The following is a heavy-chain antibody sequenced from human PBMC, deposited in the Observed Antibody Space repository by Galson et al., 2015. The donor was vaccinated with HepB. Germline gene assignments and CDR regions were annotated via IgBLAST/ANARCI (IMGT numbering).Heavy chain of an antibody. CDR1: GYTFTGYY. CDR3: ARGYGGNSGYYYYYGVDV. Sequence: SVKVSCKASGYTFTGYYMHWVRQAPGQGLEWMGWINPNSGGTNYAQKFQGRVTMTRDTSISTAYMELSSLRSEDTAVYYCARGYGGNSGYYYYYGVDVWGQGTTVTVSS. V-gene: IGHV1-2*02. D-gene: IGHD4-23*01. J-gene: IGHJ6*02. CDR2: INPNSGGT.